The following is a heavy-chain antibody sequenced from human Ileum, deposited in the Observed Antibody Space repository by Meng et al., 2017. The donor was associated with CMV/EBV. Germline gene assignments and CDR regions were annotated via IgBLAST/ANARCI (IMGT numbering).Heavy chain of an antibody. CDR3: AKDRHPDSGWYFDY. CDR2: LPYDGTNK. V-gene: IGHV3-30*02. J-gene: IGHJ4*02. Sequence: GGSLRLSCAASGFTFSISGMHWVRQAPGKGLEWVSFLPYDGTNKYYADSVKGRFTISRDNSKNTLYLQMNSLRPEDTAVYYCAKDRHPDSGWYFDYWGQGTLVTVSS. CDR1: GFTFSISG. D-gene: IGHD5-12*01.